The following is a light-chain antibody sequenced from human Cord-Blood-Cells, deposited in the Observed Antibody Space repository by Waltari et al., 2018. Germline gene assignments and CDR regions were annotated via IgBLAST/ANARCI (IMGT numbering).Light chain of an antibody. CDR2: EVS. CDR3: CSYAGSSTLV. V-gene: IGLV2-23*02. CDR1: SSDVVRYNL. J-gene: IGLJ2*01. Sequence: QSALPPPAPVSGSPGQSLTISCTGTSSDVVRYNLVSWYQHHPGKAPKLIIYEVSKRPSGVSNRFSGSKSGNTASLTISGLQAEDEADYYCCSYAGSSTLVFGGGTKLTVL.